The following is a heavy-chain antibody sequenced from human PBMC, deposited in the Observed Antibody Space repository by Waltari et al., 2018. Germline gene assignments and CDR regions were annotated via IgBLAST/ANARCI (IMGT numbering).Heavy chain of an antibody. D-gene: IGHD3-16*01. Sequence: QVQLQQSGPGLVKPSQTLSLTCAISGDSVSSKPAAWNWIRQSPSRGLEWLGRTYYRARWYNNYAVSVKSRITINQDTSKNQFSLQLSSVTPEDTAVYYCARDPPDGYTYFDYWGQGTLVTVSS. CDR3: ARDPPDGYTYFDY. CDR1: GDSVSSKPAA. CDR2: TYYRARWYN. V-gene: IGHV6-1*01. J-gene: IGHJ4*02.